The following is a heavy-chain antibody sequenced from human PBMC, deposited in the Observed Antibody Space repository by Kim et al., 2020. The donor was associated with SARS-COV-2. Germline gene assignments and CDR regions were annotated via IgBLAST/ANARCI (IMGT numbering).Heavy chain of an antibody. D-gene: IGHD2-21*01. J-gene: IGHJ6*02. CDR3: ARAPAGSDADV. Sequence: SQTLSLTCAISGDSVASNRVTWNWTRQSPSRGLEWLGRTYYRSKWHNGYAVSVRSRITINPDTSKNQFSLHLNSVTPEDTAIYYCARAPAGSDADVWGQGTTVAVSS. CDR2: TYYRSKWHN. V-gene: IGHV6-1*01. CDR1: GDSVASNRVT.